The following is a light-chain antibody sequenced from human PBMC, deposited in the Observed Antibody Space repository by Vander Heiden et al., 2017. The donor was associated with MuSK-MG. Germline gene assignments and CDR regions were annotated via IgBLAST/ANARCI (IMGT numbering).Light chain of an antibody. Sequence: IALTQSPATLSLSPGGRATISCRPSKQVSSSYLAWYQQKPGQAPRLLIYGASSRATGIPDRFSGSGSGTDFTLTISRLEPEDFAVYYCQQYGSSPWTFGQGTKVEIK. J-gene: IGKJ1*01. V-gene: IGKV3-20*01. CDR2: GAS. CDR1: KQVSSSY. CDR3: QQYGSSPWT.